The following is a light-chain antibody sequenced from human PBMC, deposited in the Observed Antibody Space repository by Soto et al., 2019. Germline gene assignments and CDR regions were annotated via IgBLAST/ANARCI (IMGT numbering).Light chain of an antibody. Sequence: QSALTQPASVSGSPGQSITLSRTGTGSDVGAYNYVSWYQQHPGKAPKLMIYDVSNRPSGVSNRFSGSKSDNTASLTISGLQAEDEADYYCSSYTSSSSYVFGTGTKVTVL. CDR3: SSYTSSSSYV. CDR1: GSDVGAYNY. V-gene: IGLV2-14*01. CDR2: DVS. J-gene: IGLJ1*01.